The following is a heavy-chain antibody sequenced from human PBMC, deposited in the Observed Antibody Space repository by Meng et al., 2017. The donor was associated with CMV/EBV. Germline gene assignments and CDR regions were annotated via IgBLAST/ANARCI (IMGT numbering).Heavy chain of an antibody. Sequence: SETLSLTCTVSGGSISSYYWSWIRQPPGKGLEWIGYIYYSGSTNYNPSLKSRVTISVGTSKNQFSLKLSSVTAADTAVYYCARDLGGYGDYAYYYGMDVWGQGTTVTVSS. J-gene: IGHJ6*02. D-gene: IGHD4-17*01. CDR3: ARDLGGYGDYAYYYGMDV. CDR2: IYYSGST. V-gene: IGHV4-59*01. CDR1: GGSISSYY.